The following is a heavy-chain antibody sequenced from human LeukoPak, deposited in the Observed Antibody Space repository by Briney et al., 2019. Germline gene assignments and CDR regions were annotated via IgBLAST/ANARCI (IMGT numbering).Heavy chain of an antibody. CDR3: ARDHGEEGGYHFDY. V-gene: IGHV4-4*02. D-gene: IGHD3-10*01. J-gene: IGHJ4*02. CDR2: IYHSGST. CDR1: GGSISNNNW. Sequence: SETLSLTCAVSGGSISNNNWWSWVRQPPGKGLEWIGEIYHSGSTNYNPSLKSRVTISVDNSKNQFSLKLSSVTAADTAMYYCARDHGEEGGYHFDYWGQGTLVTVSS.